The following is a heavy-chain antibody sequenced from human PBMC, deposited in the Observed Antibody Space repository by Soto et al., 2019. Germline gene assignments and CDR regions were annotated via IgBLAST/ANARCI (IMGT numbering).Heavy chain of an antibody. Sequence: QVQLVESGGGVVQPGRSLRLSCAASGFTFSSYAMHWVRRAPGKGLEWMAVMSHEGSNKYYADSVKGRFTISRDNSKNTLYLQMNSLRPEDTALYYCARDGGAYWGQGTLVIVSS. CDR2: MSHEGSNK. V-gene: IGHV3-30-3*01. J-gene: IGHJ4*02. CDR1: GFTFSSYA. D-gene: IGHD3-16*01. CDR3: ARDGGAY.